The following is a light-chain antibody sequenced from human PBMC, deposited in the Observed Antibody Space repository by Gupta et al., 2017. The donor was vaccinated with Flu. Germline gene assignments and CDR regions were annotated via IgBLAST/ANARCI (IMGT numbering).Light chain of an antibody. V-gene: IGKV1-12*01. CDR2: SAS. CDR1: QDIGYW. J-gene: IGKJ4*01. CDR3: QQDSSFPLT. Sequence: LQVTQSPSSVSAHVGDRATITCRTSQDIGYWLAWYQKRPGKAPNLLVDSASSLQSGVPSRFSGSGYGTHFTLTISSLQPEDFATYYCQQDSSFPLTLGGGTKVEIK.